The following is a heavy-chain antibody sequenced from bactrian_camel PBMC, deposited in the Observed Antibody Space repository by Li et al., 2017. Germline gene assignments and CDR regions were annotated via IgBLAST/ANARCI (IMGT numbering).Heavy chain of an antibody. V-gene: IGHV3S55*01. CDR2: ITSGGTT. D-gene: IGHD2*01. J-gene: IGHJ4*01. Sequence: HVQLVESGGGSVLAGETLRLSCRVSGATFDDSDMGWYRQAPGNECELVSTITSGGTTYYADSVKGRFTISRDNAKDTLYLQMNSLQPEDTAVYYCAAEFPSGPRVDSGTWCEPVFFGQGTQVTVS. CDR1: GATFDDSD.